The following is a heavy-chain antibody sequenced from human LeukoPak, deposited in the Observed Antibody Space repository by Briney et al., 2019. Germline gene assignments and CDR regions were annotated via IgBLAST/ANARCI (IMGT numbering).Heavy chain of an antibody. CDR3: ARDVGTALVTGDY. Sequence: SETLSLTCGVSGGSISSNNWWSWVRQPPGQCLEWIGEIYHSGSANYNPSLKSRVTISVDKSKNQLSLKLISVTAADTAVYYCARDVGTALVTGDYWGQGTLVTVSS. D-gene: IGHD5-18*01. CDR1: GGSISSNNW. CDR2: IYHSGSA. V-gene: IGHV4-4*02. J-gene: IGHJ4*02.